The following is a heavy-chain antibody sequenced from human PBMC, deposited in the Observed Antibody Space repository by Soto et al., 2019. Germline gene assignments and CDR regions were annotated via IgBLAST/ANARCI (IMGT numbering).Heavy chain of an antibody. V-gene: IGHV1-69*01. Sequence: QVQLVQSGAEVKKPGSSVKVSCKASGGTFSSYAISRVRQAPGQGLEWMGGIIPIFGTANYAQKFQGRVTITADESTSTAYMELSSLRSEDTAVYYCARSPLGYCTNGVCYGTGWFDPWGQGTLVTVSS. D-gene: IGHD2-8*01. CDR1: GGTFSSYA. CDR2: IIPIFGTA. CDR3: ARSPLGYCTNGVCYGTGWFDP. J-gene: IGHJ5*02.